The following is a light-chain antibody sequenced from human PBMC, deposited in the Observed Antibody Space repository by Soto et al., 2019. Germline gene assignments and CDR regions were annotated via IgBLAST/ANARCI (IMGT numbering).Light chain of an antibody. CDR3: CSYAGSYTRV. V-gene: IGLV2-11*01. Sequence: QSALTQPRSVSGSPGQSVTISCTGTSRDVGGYIYVSWYQQHPGNAPKLILYDVSKRPSGVPDRFSGSKSGNTASLTISGLQAEDEADYYCCSYAGSYTRVFGGGTQLTVL. CDR1: SRDVGGYIY. CDR2: DVS. J-gene: IGLJ3*02.